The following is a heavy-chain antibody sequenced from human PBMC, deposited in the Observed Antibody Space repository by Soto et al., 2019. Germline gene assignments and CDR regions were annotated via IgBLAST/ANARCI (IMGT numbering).Heavy chain of an antibody. V-gene: IGHV3-23*01. CDR2: ISGSGGST. CDR1: GFTFSSYA. D-gene: IGHD4-4*01. CDR3: AKDATVHHYYYYYGMDV. J-gene: IGHJ6*02. Sequence: EVQLLESGGGLVQPGGSLRLSCAASGFTFSSYAMSWVRQAPGKGLEWVSAISGSGGSTYYADSVKGRFTISRDNSKNTLYLQMNSLRAEDTAVYYCAKDATVHHYYYYYGMDVWGQGTTVTVSS.